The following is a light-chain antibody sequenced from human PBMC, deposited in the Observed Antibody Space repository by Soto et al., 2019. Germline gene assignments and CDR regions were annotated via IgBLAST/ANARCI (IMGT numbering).Light chain of an antibody. CDR3: QQFSGSVT. CDR2: GAS. Sequence: EVVLTQSPGTLSLSPGERATLSCRASQSVRSTYLGWYQQKPGHAPRLLIYGASKRQSGVPDRFSGGGSGTDFTLTISSLQPEDFAVYYCQQFSGSVTFGGGTKVDIK. CDR1: QSVRSTY. V-gene: IGKV3-20*01. J-gene: IGKJ4*01.